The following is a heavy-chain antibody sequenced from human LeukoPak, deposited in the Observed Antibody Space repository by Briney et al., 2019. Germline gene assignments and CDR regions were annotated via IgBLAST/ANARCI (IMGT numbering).Heavy chain of an antibody. J-gene: IGHJ4*02. CDR3: AKGGYYYDSSLSFDY. Sequence: GGSLRLSCAASGFTFSNYAMNWVRQAPGKGLEWVSLISGSAGSTYYADSVKGRFSISRDNSKNTVYLQMNSLRVEDTAVYYCAKGGYYYDSSLSFDYWGQGTLVTVSS. CDR2: ISGSAGST. CDR1: GFTFSNYA. D-gene: IGHD3-22*01. V-gene: IGHV3-23*01.